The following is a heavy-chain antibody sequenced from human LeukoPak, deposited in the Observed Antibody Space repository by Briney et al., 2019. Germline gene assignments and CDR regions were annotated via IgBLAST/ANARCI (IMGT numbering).Heavy chain of an antibody. CDR3: ARVGYYGSGGYYQRKNYYCYGMDV. Sequence: SETLSLTCTVSGGSFSGYYWSWIRQPPGKGLEWIGEINHSGSTNYNPSLKSRVTISVDTSKNQFSLKLSSVTAADTAVYYCARVGYYGSGGYYQRKNYYCYGMDVRGQGTTVTVSS. V-gene: IGHV4-34*01. CDR1: GGSFSGYY. D-gene: IGHD3-10*01. CDR2: INHSGST. J-gene: IGHJ6*02.